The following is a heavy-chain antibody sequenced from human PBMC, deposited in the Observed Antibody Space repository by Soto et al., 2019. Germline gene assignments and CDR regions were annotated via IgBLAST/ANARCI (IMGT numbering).Heavy chain of an antibody. J-gene: IGHJ4*02. Sequence: SETLSLTCTVSGGSISSSIYYWGWIRQPPGEGLEWIGTIYYTGSTYYNPSLKSRVTISADTSKNQFSLKLNSVTAADTAVYYCARHPSGTSDYWGQGTLVTVSS. CDR1: GGSISSSIYY. D-gene: IGHD1-1*01. CDR2: IYYTGST. V-gene: IGHV4-39*01. CDR3: ARHPSGTSDY.